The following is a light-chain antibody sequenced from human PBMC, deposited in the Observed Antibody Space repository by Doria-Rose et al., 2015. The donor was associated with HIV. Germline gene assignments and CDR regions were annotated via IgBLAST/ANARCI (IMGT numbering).Light chain of an antibody. J-gene: IGKJ1*01. CDR1: QSFSSTY. Sequence: IVLTQSPGTLSLSPGERATLSCRASQSFSSTYLAWYQQKHGEAPRLLIYDGSSRATGIQARCSASGSGTDFTLTINRLEPEDFALYYCHQYGTSWTFGQGTKVEI. V-gene: IGKV3-20*01. CDR2: DGS. CDR3: HQYGTSWT.